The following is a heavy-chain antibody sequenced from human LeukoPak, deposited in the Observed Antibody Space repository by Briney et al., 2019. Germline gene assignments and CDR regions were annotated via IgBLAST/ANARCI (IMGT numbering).Heavy chain of an antibody. D-gene: IGHD2-15*01. CDR1: GYTFTSND. CDR3: ARCSGGSCYFDY. J-gene: IGHJ4*02. CDR2: MNPNSGNT. Sequence: GSVKVSCKASGYTFTSNDINWVRQATGQGLEWMGWMNPNSGNTGYAQKFQGRVTITRNTSINTVYMELSSLRSEGTAVYYCARCSGGSCYFDYWGQGTLVTVSS. V-gene: IGHV1-8*03.